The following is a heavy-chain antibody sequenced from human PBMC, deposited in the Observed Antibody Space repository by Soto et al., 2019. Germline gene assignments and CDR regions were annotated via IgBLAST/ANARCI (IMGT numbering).Heavy chain of an antibody. CDR1: GFTFSSYW. J-gene: IGHJ4*02. CDR2: INSDGSST. V-gene: IGHV3-74*01. CDR3: ARAYDSSGYYAYFDY. Sequence: EVQLVESGGGLVQPGGSLRLSCAASGFTFSSYWMHWVRQAPGKGLVWVSRINSDGSSTSYADSVKGRFTISRDNAKNTLYLQNNSLRAEDTAVYYCARAYDSSGYYAYFDYWGQGTLVTVSS. D-gene: IGHD3-22*01.